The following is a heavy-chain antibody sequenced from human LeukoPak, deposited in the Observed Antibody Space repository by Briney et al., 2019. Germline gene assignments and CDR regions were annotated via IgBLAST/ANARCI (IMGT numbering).Heavy chain of an antibody. CDR2: ISAYNGNT. Sequence: ASVKVSCKASGYTFTSYGISWVRQAPGQGLEWMGWISAYNGNTNYAQKLQGRVTMTTDTSTSTAYMELRSLRSDDTAVYYCARQYGSGRQSTRGGTGHFDYWGQGTLVTVSS. CDR1: GYTFTSYG. D-gene: IGHD3-10*01. J-gene: IGHJ4*02. CDR3: ARQYGSGRQSTRGGTGHFDY. V-gene: IGHV1-18*01.